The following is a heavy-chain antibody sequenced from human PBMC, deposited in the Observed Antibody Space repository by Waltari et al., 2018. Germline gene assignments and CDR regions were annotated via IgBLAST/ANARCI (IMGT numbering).Heavy chain of an antibody. Sequence: QVQLQESGPGLVQPSETLSLTCAVSGGSISSYYWSWIRQPPGKGLEWIGCTHDSGDTNYNPSLKSRVTISLDTSQNQFSLKLSSVTAADTAVYYCARATIFGIVIDAFDIWGQGTMVTVSS. CDR3: ARATIFGIVIDAFDI. J-gene: IGHJ3*02. CDR1: GGSISSYY. CDR2: THDSGDT. D-gene: IGHD3-3*01. V-gene: IGHV4-59*01.